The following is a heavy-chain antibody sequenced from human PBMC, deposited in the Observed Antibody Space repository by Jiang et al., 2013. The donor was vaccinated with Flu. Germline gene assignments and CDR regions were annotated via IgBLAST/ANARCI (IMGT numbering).Heavy chain of an antibody. Sequence: KPTQTLTLTCTFSGFSLSTNGVGVGWIRQSPGKALEWLALIYWDDDKPYSPSLRSRLTITKDTSKNQVVLIMSNMDPVDTATYFCARRSYVYGNWKGGALDIWGQGTMVTVSS. CDR1: GFSLSTNGVG. V-gene: IGHV2-5*02. D-gene: IGHD1-1*01. CDR2: IYWDDDK. J-gene: IGHJ3*02. CDR3: ARRSYVYGNWKGGALDI.